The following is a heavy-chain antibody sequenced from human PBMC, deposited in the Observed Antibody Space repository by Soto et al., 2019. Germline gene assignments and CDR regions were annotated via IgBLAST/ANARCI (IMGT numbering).Heavy chain of an antibody. D-gene: IGHD2-2*01. V-gene: IGHV1-69*01. Sequence: QVQLVQSGAEVKKPGSSVKVSCKASGGTFSSYAISWVRQAPGQGLEWMGGIIPIFGTANYAQKFQGRVTITADESTSTADMERGSLRSEDTAVYYCARDGTFGIVVVPAAENYYYYGMDVWGQGTTVTVSS. CDR1: GGTFSSYA. CDR3: ARDGTFGIVVVPAAENYYYYGMDV. CDR2: IIPIFGTA. J-gene: IGHJ6*02.